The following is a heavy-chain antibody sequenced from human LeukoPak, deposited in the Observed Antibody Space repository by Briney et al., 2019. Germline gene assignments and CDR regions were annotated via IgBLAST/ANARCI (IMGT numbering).Heavy chain of an antibody. CDR1: GGSISIY. Sequence: PETLSLTCTVSGGSISIYWSWIRQPAGMGLEWIGRIYTSGSTNYNPSLKSRVTMSVNTSKNQFSLKLSSVTAADTAVYYCARESFVTGTTNYYYYMDVWGKGTTVTISS. CDR2: IYTSGST. D-gene: IGHD1-20*01. CDR3: ARESFVTGTTNYYYYMDV. J-gene: IGHJ6*03. V-gene: IGHV4-4*07.